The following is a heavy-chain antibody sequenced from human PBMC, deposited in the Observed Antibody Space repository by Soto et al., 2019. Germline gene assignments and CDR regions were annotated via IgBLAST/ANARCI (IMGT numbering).Heavy chain of an antibody. D-gene: IGHD6-19*01. V-gene: IGHV3-21*01. J-gene: IGHJ5*02. Sequence: EVQLVESGGGLVKPGGSLRLSCAASGFTFSSYSMNWVRQAPGKGLEWVSSISSSSSYIYYAGSVKGRFTISRDNAKNSLYLQMNSLRAEHTAVYYCAREKGIAVFGVNWFDPWGQGTLVTVSS. CDR3: AREKGIAVFGVNWFDP. CDR2: ISSSSSYI. CDR1: GFTFSSYS.